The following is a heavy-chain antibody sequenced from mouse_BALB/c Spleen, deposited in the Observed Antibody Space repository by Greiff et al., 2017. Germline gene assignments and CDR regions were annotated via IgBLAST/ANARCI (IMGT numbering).Heavy chain of an antibody. V-gene: IGHV14-3*02. Sequence: VQLQQSGAELVKPGASVKLSCTASGFNIKDTYMHWVKQRPEQGLEWIGRIDPANGNTKYDPKFQGEATITADTSSNTAYLQLSSLTSEDTAVYYCASGTWFAYWGQGTLVTVSA. J-gene: IGHJ3*01. D-gene: IGHD4-1*01. CDR2: IDPANGNT. CDR1: GFNIKDTY. CDR3: ASGTWFAY.